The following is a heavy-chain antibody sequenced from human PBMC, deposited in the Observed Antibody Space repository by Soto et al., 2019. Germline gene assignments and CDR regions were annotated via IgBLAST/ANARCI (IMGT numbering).Heavy chain of an antibody. J-gene: IGHJ4*02. CDR3: ATYTVGEGGWGY. CDR1: GGSMRGQH. Sequence: QVQLQESGPGLVKPSETLSLTCTVSGGSMRGQHWSWIRQPPGKGLEWIGHHSDSTNYNPSLKSRIAISTVTSKNQFFLKLSSVTAADTAVYYCATYTVGEGGWGYWGQGTLVTVSS. V-gene: IGHV4-4*09. D-gene: IGHD1-26*01. CDR2: HHSDST.